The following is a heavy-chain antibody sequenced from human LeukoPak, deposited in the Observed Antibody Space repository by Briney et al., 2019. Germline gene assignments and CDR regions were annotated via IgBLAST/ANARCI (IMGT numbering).Heavy chain of an antibody. J-gene: IGHJ4*02. D-gene: IGHD6-13*01. V-gene: IGHV3-11*05. CDR3: AREGSSSSCNFDY. CDR1: GFNNVW. Sequence: KPGGSLRLSCAASGFNNVWMSWVRQAPGKGLEWVSYISSSSSYTNYADSVKGRFTISRDNAKNSLYLQMSSLRAEDTAVYYCAREGSSSSCNFDYWGQGTLVTVSS. CDR2: ISSSSSYT.